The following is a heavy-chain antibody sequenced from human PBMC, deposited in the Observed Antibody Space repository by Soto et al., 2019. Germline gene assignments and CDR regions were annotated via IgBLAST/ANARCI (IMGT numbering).Heavy chain of an antibody. J-gene: IGHJ5*02. Sequence: QEQLVESGGGVVQPGRSLRLSCAASGFAFSNQGMHWVRRAPGKGLEWVALISHDGQNIYYADSVKGRFAVSRDNSKNTLFLQLSSLRLNDTAVYYCAKAESGQPEAFYSWGLGTLVTVSS. CDR2: ISHDGQNI. CDR3: AKAESGQPEAFYS. CDR1: GFAFSNQG. D-gene: IGHD3-10*01. V-gene: IGHV3-30*18.